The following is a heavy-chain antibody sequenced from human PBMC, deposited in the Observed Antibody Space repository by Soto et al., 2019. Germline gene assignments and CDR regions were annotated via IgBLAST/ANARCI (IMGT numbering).Heavy chain of an antibody. CDR3: ARVLKEVDY. J-gene: IGHJ4*02. CDR2: IYHSGST. Sequence: TLETLSLTCAVSGYSISSGYYWGWIRQPPGKGLEWIGSIYHSGSTYYNPSLKSRVTISVDTSKNQFSLKLSSVTAADTAVYYCARVLKEVDYWGQGTLVTVSS. D-gene: IGHD2-15*01. CDR1: GYSISSGYY. V-gene: IGHV4-38-2*01.